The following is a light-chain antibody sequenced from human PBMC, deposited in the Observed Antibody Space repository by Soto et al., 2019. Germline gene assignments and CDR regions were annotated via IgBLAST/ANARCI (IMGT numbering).Light chain of an antibody. CDR1: NSNIGAGYD. V-gene: IGLV1-51*01. J-gene: IGLJ3*02. Sequence: QSVLTQPPSVSGAPGQRVTISCTGSNSNIGAGYDVHWYQHLPGTAPKLLIYDNNQRPSGIPDRFSASKSGTSATLGITGLQTGDEANYYCGTWDSSLSAWVFGGGTKLTVL. CDR2: DNN. CDR3: GTWDSSLSAWV.